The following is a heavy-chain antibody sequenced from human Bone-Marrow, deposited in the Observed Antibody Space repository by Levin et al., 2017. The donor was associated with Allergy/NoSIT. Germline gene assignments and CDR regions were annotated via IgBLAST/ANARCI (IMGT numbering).Heavy chain of an antibody. V-gene: IGHV4-30-4*01. Sequence: SETLSLTCTVSGGSISSGDYYWSWIRQPPGKGLEWIGYIYYSGSTYYNPSLKSRVTISVDTSKNQFSLKLSSVTAADTAVYYCAREIGLYNWNDAGNWFDPWGQGTLVTVSS. CDR2: IYYSGST. J-gene: IGHJ5*02. CDR1: GGSISSGDYY. D-gene: IGHD1-1*01. CDR3: AREIGLYNWNDAGNWFDP.